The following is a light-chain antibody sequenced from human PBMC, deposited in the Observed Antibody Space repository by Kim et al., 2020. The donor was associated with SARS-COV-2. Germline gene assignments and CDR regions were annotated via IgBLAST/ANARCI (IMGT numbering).Light chain of an antibody. Sequence: VALEQTVRITCEGDSRRTYYATWYQQKPGQAPIVVFYGKNNRPSGIPDRFSGSSSGNTASLTITGTQAGDEADYYCNSRDSNDNVVFGGGTQLTVL. V-gene: IGLV3-19*01. J-gene: IGLJ2*01. CDR3: NSRDSNDNVV. CDR1: SRRTYY. CDR2: GKN.